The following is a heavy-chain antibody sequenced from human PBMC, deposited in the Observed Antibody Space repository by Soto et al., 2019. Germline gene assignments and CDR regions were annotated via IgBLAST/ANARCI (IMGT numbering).Heavy chain of an antibody. CDR3: ARVGESRSWYWSYYFDY. J-gene: IGHJ4*02. Sequence: QVQLVESGGGVVQPGRSLRLSCAASGFTFSSYAMHWVRQAPGKGLEWVAVISYDGSNKYYADSVKGRFTISRDNSKNTLYLQMNSLRAEDTAVYYCARVGESRSWYWSYYFDYWGQGTLVTVYS. CDR2: ISYDGSNK. V-gene: IGHV3-30-3*01. D-gene: IGHD6-13*01. CDR1: GFTFSSYA.